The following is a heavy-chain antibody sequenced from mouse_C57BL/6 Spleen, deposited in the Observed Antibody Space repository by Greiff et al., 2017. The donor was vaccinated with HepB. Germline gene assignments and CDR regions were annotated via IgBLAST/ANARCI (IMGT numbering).Heavy chain of an antibody. V-gene: IGHV1-80*01. Sequence: QVQLKQSGAELVKPGASVKISCKASGYAFISYWMNWVKQRPGKGLEWIGQIYPGDGDTTYNGKFKGKATLTADKSSSTAYMQLSSLTSEDSAVYFCARRGSSFYYAMDYWGQGTSVTVSS. D-gene: IGHD1-1*01. CDR3: ARRGSSFYYAMDY. CDR2: IYPGDGDT. J-gene: IGHJ4*01. CDR1: GYAFISYW.